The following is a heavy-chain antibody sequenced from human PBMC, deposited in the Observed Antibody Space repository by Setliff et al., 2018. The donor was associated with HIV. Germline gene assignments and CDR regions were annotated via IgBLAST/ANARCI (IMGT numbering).Heavy chain of an antibody. Sequence: SLRLSCAASGFTFNTYAVHWVRQVPGKGLEWVSGISWNGETKGYADSVKGRFAISRDNARNSLYLQMNSLRADDTAVYYCATDFSISAWGQGTLVTVSS. D-gene: IGHD2-2*01. CDR2: ISWNGETK. CDR3: ATDFSISA. CDR1: GFTFNTYA. V-gene: IGHV3-9*01. J-gene: IGHJ1*01.